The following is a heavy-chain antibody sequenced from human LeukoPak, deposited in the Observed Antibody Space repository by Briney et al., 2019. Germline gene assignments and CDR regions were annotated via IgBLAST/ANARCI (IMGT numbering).Heavy chain of an antibody. J-gene: IGHJ5*02. CDR2: ISSSGSII. V-gene: IGHV3-11*01. D-gene: IGHD3-16*01. CDR1: GFTFSDYY. CDR3: AKRYDYVWGNQEVDP. Sequence: PGGSLRLSCAASGFTFSDYYMSWIRQAPGKGLEWVSHISSSGSIIYYADSVKGRFTISRDNVKNSLYLQMNSLRAEDTAVYYCAKRYDYVWGNQEVDPWGQGTLVTVSS.